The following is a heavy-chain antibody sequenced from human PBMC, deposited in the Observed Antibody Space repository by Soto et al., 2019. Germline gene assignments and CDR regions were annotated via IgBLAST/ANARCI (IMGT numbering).Heavy chain of an antibody. D-gene: IGHD4-4*01. CDR2: IYYSGST. J-gene: IGHJ6*02. Sequence: SETLSLTCTVSGCSISSYYWSWIRQPPGKGLEWIGYIYYSGSTNYNPSLKSRVTISVDTSKNQFSLKLSSVTAADTAVYYCATTVPTSLVPRYYYYGMDVWGQGTTVTVSS. V-gene: IGHV4-59*01. CDR1: GCSISSYY. CDR3: ATTVPTSLVPRYYYYGMDV.